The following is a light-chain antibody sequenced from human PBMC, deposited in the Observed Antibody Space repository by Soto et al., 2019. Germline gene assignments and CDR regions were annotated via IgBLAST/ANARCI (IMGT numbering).Light chain of an antibody. CDR2: GAS. CDR1: QSVSSSY. V-gene: IGKV3-20*01. Sequence: EIVLTQSPGTLSLSPGERATLSCRASQSVSSSYLAWYQQKPGQAPRLLIYGASSRATGIPDRFSGSGSGTDFTLTISRLEPEDFALYYCQQYGSSHQYTFGQGTKLEIK. J-gene: IGKJ2*01. CDR3: QQYGSSHQYT.